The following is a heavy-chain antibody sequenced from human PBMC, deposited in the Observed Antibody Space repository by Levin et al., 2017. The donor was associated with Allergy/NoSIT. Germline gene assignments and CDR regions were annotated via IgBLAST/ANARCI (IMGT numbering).Heavy chain of an antibody. V-gene: IGHV4-34*01. D-gene: IGHD5-18*01. Sequence: PGGSLRLSCAVYGGSFSGYYWSWIRQPPGKGLEWIGEINHSGSTNYNPSLKSRVTISVDTSKNQFSLKLSSVTAADTAVYYCARGGGPAPQLWFSNWGQGTLVTVSS. CDR3: ARGGGPAPQLWFSN. CDR2: INHSGST. CDR1: GGSFSGYY. J-gene: IGHJ4*02.